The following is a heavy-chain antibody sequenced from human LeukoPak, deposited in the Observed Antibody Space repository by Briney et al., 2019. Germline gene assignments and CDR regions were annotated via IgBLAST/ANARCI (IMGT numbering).Heavy chain of an antibody. V-gene: IGHV3-66*01. J-gene: IGHJ6*02. D-gene: IGHD2-15*01. CDR1: GITVSSNY. CDR3: ARDWLVLVAGTGHYYAMDV. CDR2: IYSNGNT. Sequence: GGSLRLSCAASGITVSSNYMSWVRQAPGKGLEWVSIIYSNGNTYYADSVKGRFTISRDNSKNTLSLQMNSLRAEDTAVYYCARDWLVLVAGTGHYYAMDVWGQETTVTVSS.